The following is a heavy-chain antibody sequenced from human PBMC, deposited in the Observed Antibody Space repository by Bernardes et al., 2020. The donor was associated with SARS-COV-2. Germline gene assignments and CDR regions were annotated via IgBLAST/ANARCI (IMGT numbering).Heavy chain of an antibody. J-gene: IGHJ5*02. CDR3: ARRGPSSSWVNWFDP. CDR2: IYTRGSI. Sequence: SETLSLTCTVSGDSISGGGYYWNWIRQTAGKGLEWIGHIYTRGSIKYNPSLKSRVTISVDTSKNQLSLKLSSVTAADTAVYFCARRGPSSSWVNWFDPWGQGTLVTVSS. D-gene: IGHD6-13*01. V-gene: IGHV4-61*09. CDR1: GDSISGGGYY.